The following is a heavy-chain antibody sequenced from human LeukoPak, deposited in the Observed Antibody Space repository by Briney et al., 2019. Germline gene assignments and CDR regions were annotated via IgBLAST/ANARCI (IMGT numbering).Heavy chain of an antibody. Sequence: GGSLRLSCAASGFTFSSYAMHRVRQAPGKGLEWVAVISYDGSNKYYADSVKGRFTISRDNSKNTLYLQMNSLRAEDTAVYYCARDDCTNGVCYYYYMDVWGKGTTVTVSS. J-gene: IGHJ6*03. D-gene: IGHD2-8*01. CDR1: GFTFSSYA. V-gene: IGHV3-30*01. CDR2: ISYDGSNK. CDR3: ARDDCTNGVCYYYYMDV.